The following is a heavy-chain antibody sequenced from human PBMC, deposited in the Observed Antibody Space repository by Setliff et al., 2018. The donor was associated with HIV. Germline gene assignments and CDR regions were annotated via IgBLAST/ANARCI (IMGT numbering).Heavy chain of an antibody. CDR2: INPKSGAS. Sequence: ASVKVSCKASGYTFTGFYIHWVRQAPGQGLEWMGWINPKSGASKYAQKFQGRVTLTRDTSISTAYMELTGLTSDDTAVYYCARVAVSGTPWGQGTLVTVSS. J-gene: IGHJ4*02. CDR1: GYTFTGFY. D-gene: IGHD6-19*01. CDR3: ARVAVSGTP. V-gene: IGHV1-2*02.